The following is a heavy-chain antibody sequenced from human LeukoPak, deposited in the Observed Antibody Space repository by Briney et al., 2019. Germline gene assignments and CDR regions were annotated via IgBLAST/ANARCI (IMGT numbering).Heavy chain of an antibody. CDR3: ARDLKATDAFDI. CDR1: GFTFSSYS. CDR2: ISSSSSYI. V-gene: IGHV3-21*01. J-gene: IGHJ3*02. Sequence: PGGSLRLSCAASGFTFSSYSMNWVRQAPGKGLEWVSSISSSSSYIYYADSVKGRFTISRDNAKNSLYLQMNSLRAEDTAVYYCARDLKATDAFDIWGQGTMVTVSS. D-gene: IGHD5-12*01.